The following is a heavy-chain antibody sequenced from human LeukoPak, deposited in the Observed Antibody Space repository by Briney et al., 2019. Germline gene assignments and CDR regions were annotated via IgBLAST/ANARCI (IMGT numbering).Heavy chain of an antibody. Sequence: SETLSLTCTASGGSISSSSYYWGWIRQPPGKGLEWIGSIYYSGSTYYNPSLKSRVTISVDTSKNQFSLKLSSVTAADTAVYYCARHFRRPGARLGESDYWGQGTLVTVSS. CDR2: IYYSGST. V-gene: IGHV4-39*01. CDR1: GGSISSSSYY. CDR3: ARHFRRPGARLGESDY. J-gene: IGHJ4*02. D-gene: IGHD3-16*01.